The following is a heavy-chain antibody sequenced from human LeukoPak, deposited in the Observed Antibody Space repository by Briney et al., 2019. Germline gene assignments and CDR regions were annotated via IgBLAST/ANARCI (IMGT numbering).Heavy chain of an antibody. D-gene: IGHD2-2*01. CDR3: ARDPLVPAGPENWFDP. J-gene: IGHJ5*02. V-gene: IGHV3-30*01. Sequence: DPVKGRFTISRDNSKNTLYLQMNSLRAEDTAVYYCARDPLVPAGPENWFDPWGQGTLVTVSS.